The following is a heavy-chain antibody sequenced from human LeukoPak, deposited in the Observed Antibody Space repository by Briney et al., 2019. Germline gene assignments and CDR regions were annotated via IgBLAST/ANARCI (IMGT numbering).Heavy chain of an antibody. J-gene: IGHJ4*02. D-gene: IGHD3-22*01. CDR1: GYTFTSYY. CDR2: INPSGGST. Sequence: ASVKVSCKASGYTFTSYYMHWVRQAPGQGLEWMGIINPSGGSTSYAQKFQGRVTMTRDTSTSTVYMELSSLRSQDTAVYYCASMDSSGYYYYWGQGTLVTVSS. CDR3: ASMDSSGYYYY. V-gene: IGHV1-46*01.